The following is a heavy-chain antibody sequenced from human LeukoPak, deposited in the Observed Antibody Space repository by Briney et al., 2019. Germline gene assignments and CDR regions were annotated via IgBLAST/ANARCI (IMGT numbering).Heavy chain of an antibody. J-gene: IGHJ6*02. D-gene: IGHD3-10*01. CDR2: ISGSGGST. Sequence: RGSLRLSCAASGFTFSSYAMSWVRQAPGKGLEWVSAISGSGGSTYYADSVKGRFTISRDNSKNTLYLQMNSLRAEDTAVYYCAKPARGYYYYGMDVWGQGTTVTVSS. CDR3: AKPARGYYYYGMDV. V-gene: IGHV3-23*01. CDR1: GFTFSSYA.